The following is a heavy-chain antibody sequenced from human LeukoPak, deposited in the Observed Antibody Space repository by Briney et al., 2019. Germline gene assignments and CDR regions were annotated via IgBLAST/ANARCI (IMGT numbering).Heavy chain of an antibody. CDR1: GFKFGDYA. D-gene: IGHD2-8*01. Sequence: GGSLRLSCTASGFKFGDYAMNWIRQAPGKGLEWVGFIRSKSFGGATEYAASVKGRFTISRDDSKSIAYLQMNSLQTEDTAMYYCSKGRVSTDCWGQGALVTVSS. J-gene: IGHJ4*02. V-gene: IGHV3-49*03. CDR3: SKGRVSTDC. CDR2: IRSKSFGGAT.